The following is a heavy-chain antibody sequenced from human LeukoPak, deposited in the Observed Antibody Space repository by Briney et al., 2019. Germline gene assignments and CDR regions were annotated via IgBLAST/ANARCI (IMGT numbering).Heavy chain of an antibody. Sequence: GGSLRLSCAASGFTFSSYGMYWVRQAPGKGLEWVSAISGSGGSTYYADSVKGRFTISRDNSKNTLYLQMNSLRAEDTAVYYCANGPQITMVRGVILDYWGQGTLVTVSS. CDR2: ISGSGGST. V-gene: IGHV3-23*01. CDR1: GFTFSSYG. J-gene: IGHJ4*02. CDR3: ANGPQITMVRGVILDY. D-gene: IGHD3-10*01.